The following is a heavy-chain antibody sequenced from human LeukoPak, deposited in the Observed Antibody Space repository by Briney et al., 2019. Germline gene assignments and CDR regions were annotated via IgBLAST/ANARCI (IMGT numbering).Heavy chain of an antibody. CDR3: ARHRGELLWFGELSPYYFDY. Sequence: TSETLSLTCTVSGGSISSYYWSWIRQPAGKGLEWIGRIYTSGSTNYNPSLKSRVTMSVDTSKNQFSLKLSSVTAADTAVYYCARHRGELLWFGELSPYYFDYWGQGTLVTVSS. CDR2: IYTSGST. D-gene: IGHD3-10*01. CDR1: GGSISSYY. J-gene: IGHJ4*02. V-gene: IGHV4-4*07.